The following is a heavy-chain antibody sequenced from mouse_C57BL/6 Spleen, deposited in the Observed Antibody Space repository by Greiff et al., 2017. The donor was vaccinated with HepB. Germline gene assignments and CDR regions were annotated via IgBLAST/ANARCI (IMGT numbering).Heavy chain of an antibody. D-gene: IGHD2-2*01. CDR1: GYTFTSYW. J-gene: IGHJ2*01. V-gene: IGHV1-69*01. CDR3: ARYGYDEDYFDY. Sequence: QVQLKQPGAELVMPGASVKLSCKASGYTFTSYWMHWVKQRPGQGLEWIGEIDPSDSYTNYNQKFKGKSTLTVDKSSSTAYMQLSSLTSEDSAVYYCARYGYDEDYFDYWGQGTTLTVSS. CDR2: IDPSDSYT.